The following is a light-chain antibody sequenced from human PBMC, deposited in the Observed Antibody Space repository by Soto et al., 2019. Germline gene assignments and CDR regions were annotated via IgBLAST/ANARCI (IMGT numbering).Light chain of an antibody. CDR3: QQCCSIPRT. CDR2: WAS. CDR1: QTIFYSFNNRNC. J-gene: IGKJ1*01. Sequence: DIVMTQSPDSLTVSLGERATIHCKSSQTIFYSFNNRNCLGWYQQKPGQPPKLLFNWASTRESGVPDRFSVSGSGTDFTLTISSLKAEDVAVYYCQQCCSIPRTFGQGTKVEIK. V-gene: IGKV4-1*01.